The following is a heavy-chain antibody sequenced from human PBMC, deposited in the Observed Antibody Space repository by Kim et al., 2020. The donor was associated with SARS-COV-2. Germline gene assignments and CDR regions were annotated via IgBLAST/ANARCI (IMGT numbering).Heavy chain of an antibody. D-gene: IGHD6-19*01. CDR1: GGSISSSSYY. Sequence: SETLSLTCTVSGGSISSSSYYWGWIRQPPGKGLEWIGSIYYSGSTYYNPSLKSRVTISVDTSKNQFSLKLSSVTAADTAVYYCARPDSSLLWSGWFDPWGQGTLVTVSS. J-gene: IGHJ5*02. CDR2: IYYSGST. CDR3: ARPDSSLLWSGWFDP. V-gene: IGHV4-39*01.